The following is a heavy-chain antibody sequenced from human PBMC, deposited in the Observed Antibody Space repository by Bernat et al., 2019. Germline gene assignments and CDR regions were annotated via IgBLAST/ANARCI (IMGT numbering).Heavy chain of an antibody. Sequence: QVQLVESGGGVVQPGRSLRLSCAASGFTFSSYAMHWVRQAPGKGLGWVAVISYVGSNKYYADSVKGRFTIPRDNARNTGYLQRSSQGGEETAVYDWAGEPWGIAVAGDVLGIGGQGTRVTVFS. CDR3: AGEPWGIAVAGDVLGI. V-gene: IGHV3-30-3*01. CDR2: ISYVGSNK. J-gene: IGHJ3*02. D-gene: IGHD6-19*01. CDR1: GFTFSSYA.